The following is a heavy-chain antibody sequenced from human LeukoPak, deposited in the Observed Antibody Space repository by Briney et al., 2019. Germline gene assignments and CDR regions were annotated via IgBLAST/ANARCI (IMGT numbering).Heavy chain of an antibody. V-gene: IGHV3-23*01. CDR1: GFTFSSYA. Sequence: GGSLRLSCPASGFTFSSYAMSWVRQAPGKGLEWVSAIGGSGGSTYYADSVKGRFTISRDNSKNTLYLQMNSLRAEDTAVYYCAKDGGSGSYEKNYWGQGTLVTVSS. CDR3: AKDGGSGSYEKNY. J-gene: IGHJ4*02. D-gene: IGHD1-26*01. CDR2: IGGSGGST.